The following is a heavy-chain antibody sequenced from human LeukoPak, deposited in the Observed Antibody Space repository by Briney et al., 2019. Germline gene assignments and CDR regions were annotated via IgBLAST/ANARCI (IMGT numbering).Heavy chain of an antibody. J-gene: IGHJ6*02. V-gene: IGHV4-34*01. Sequence: PSETLSLTCADYGGSFSGYYWSWIRQPPGKGLEWIGEINHSGSTNYNPSLKSRVTISVDTSKNQFSLKLRSVTAADTAVYYCARARGYYYYGMDVWGQGTTVTVSS. CDR2: INHSGST. CDR1: GGSFSGYY. CDR3: ARARGYYYYGMDV.